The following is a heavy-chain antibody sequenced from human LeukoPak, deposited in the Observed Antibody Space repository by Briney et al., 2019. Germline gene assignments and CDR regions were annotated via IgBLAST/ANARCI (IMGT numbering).Heavy chain of an antibody. V-gene: IGHV4-59*08. J-gene: IGHJ3*02. D-gene: IGHD3-10*01. CDR1: GDSISDYY. CDR3: ARYVSGSLGAFDI. CDR2: IYYIGTT. Sequence: SETLSLTCTVSGDSISDYYWSWIRQPTGKGLEWIGYIYYIGTTSYSPSLKSRVTISLDTSQFSLKLSSVTAADTAVYYCARYVSGSLGAFDIWGQGTMVTVSS.